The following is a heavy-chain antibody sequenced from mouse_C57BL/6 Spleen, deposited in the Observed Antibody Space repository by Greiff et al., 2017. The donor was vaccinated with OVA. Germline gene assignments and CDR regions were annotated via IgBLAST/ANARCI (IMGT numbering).Heavy chain of an antibody. D-gene: IGHD2-3*01. CDR3: ARRWLLRYWYFDV. J-gene: IGHJ1*03. CDR1: GYTFTDYN. V-gene: IGHV1-18*01. Sequence: VQLKQSGPELVKPGASVKIPCKASGYTFTDYNMDWVKQSHGKSLEWIGDINPNNGGTIYNQKFKGKATLTVDKSSSTAYMELRSLTSEDTAVYYCARRWLLRYWYFDVWGTGTTVTVSS. CDR2: INPNNGGT.